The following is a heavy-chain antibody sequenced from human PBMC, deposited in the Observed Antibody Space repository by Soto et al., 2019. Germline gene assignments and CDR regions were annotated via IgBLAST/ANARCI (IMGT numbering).Heavy chain of an antibody. CDR2: IYYSGST. Sequence: PSETLSLTCTVSGGSISSYYWIWIRQPPGKGLEWIGYIYYSGSTNYNPSLKSRVTISVDTSKNQFSLNLRSVTAADTAVYYCALIVATVDNGFYPRGQRILVTVSS. J-gene: IGHJ5*02. V-gene: IGHV4-59*08. CDR3: ALIVATVDNGFYP. CDR1: GGSISSYY. D-gene: IGHD3-22*01.